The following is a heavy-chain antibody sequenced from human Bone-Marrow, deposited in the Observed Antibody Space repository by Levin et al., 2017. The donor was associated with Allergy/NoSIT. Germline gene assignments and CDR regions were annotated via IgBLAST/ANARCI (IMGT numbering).Heavy chain of an antibody. Sequence: GGSLRLSCAASGFTFTSYWMTWVRQAPGKGPEWAANINQDGSGKYYMDSVKGRFTISRDNAKNSLYLQMNSLRAEDTAVYYCARSLDYWGQGTLVTVSS. CDR1: GFTFTSYW. J-gene: IGHJ4*02. CDR3: ARSLDY. V-gene: IGHV3-7*01. CDR2: INQDGSGK.